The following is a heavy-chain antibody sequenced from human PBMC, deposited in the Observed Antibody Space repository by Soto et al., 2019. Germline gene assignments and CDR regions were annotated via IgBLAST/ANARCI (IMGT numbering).Heavy chain of an antibody. D-gene: IGHD2-21*02. Sequence: GGSLRLSCAASGFTFSSYGMHWVRQAPGKGLEWVEVIWYDGSNKYYTDSVKGRFTFSSANSKNTLYLQMSSLRAEDTAVYYWASPCGGDPYCFDYWGQGTLVTVSS. CDR2: IWYDGSNK. CDR1: GFTFSSYG. CDR3: ASPCGGDPYCFDY. V-gene: IGHV3-33*01. J-gene: IGHJ4*02.